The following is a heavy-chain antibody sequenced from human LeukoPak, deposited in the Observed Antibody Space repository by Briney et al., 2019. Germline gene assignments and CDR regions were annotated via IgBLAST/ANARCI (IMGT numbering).Heavy chain of an antibody. CDR2: ISGSGGVT. Sequence: PGGSLRLSCAVSGCIFSNYAMSWDRQAPGKGLEWVSGISGSGGVTYYADSVKGRFTISRDNSKNTLYLQMNSLRGDDTAIYYCAKASWEGVTTTYFDYWGQGTLVPVSS. CDR3: AKASWEGVTTTYFDY. V-gene: IGHV3-23*01. J-gene: IGHJ4*02. D-gene: IGHD1-26*01. CDR1: GCIFSNYA.